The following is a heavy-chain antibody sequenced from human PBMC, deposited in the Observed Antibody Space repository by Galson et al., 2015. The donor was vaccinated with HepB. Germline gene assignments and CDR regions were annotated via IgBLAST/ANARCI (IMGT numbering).Heavy chain of an antibody. CDR2: ISSSGSPI. Sequence: SLRLSCAASGFTFSDYYMSWIRQAPGKGLEWVSYISSSGSPIYYADSLKGRFTISRDNAKNSLYLQMNSLRAEDTAVYYCARDRGSYLEGFDAFDIWGQGNPGHRLL. CDR3: ARDRGSYLEGFDAFDI. J-gene: IGHJ3*02. V-gene: IGHV3-11*01. D-gene: IGHD1-26*01. CDR1: GFTFSDYY.